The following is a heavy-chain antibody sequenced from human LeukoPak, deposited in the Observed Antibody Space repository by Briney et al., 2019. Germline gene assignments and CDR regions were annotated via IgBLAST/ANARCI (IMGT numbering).Heavy chain of an antibody. V-gene: IGHV3-74*01. CDR1: GFSFNTYW. J-gene: IGHJ4*02. CDR3: TTLYPGTMDY. D-gene: IGHD1/OR15-1a*01. CDR2: IKNDGSST. Sequence: GGSLRLSCAASGFSFNTYWMYWVRQVPGKGLVWVSRIKNDGSSTSYADSVKGRFTISRDNAKNTLYLQMNNLRAEDTAVYYCTTLYPGTMDYWGQGTLVTVSS.